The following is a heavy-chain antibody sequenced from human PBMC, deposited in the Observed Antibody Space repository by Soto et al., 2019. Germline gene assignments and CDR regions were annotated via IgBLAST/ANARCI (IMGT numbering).Heavy chain of an antibody. CDR3: ARDKGYCGGGSSYYRAV. J-gene: IGHJ6*03. Sequence: ASVKVSCKASGYTFTSYGISWVRQAPGQGLEWMGWISAYNGNTNYAQKLQGRVTMTTDTATSTAYMELRSLRSDDTAVYYCARDKGYCGGGSSYYRAVGGKGLRVPAPS. CDR2: ISAYNGNT. CDR1: GYTFTSYG. D-gene: IGHD2-15*01. V-gene: IGHV1-18*01.